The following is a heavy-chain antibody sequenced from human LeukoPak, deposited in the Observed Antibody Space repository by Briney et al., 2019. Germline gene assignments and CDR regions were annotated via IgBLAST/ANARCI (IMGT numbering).Heavy chain of an antibody. J-gene: IGHJ4*02. CDR1: GFTFSSYE. V-gene: IGHV3-23*01. CDR2: ITSGVGIT. CDR3: AKGDYYDLDY. Sequence: GGSLRLSCAASGFTFSSYEMNWVRQAPGKGLEWVSIITSGVGITYYADSVKGRFTISRDNSKNTLYLQMNSLRAEDTAVYYCAKGDYYDLDYWGQGTLVTVSS. D-gene: IGHD3-22*01.